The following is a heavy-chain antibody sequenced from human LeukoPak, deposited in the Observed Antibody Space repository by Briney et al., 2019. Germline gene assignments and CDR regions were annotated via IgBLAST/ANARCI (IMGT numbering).Heavy chain of an antibody. V-gene: IGHV3-7*01. J-gene: IGHJ4*02. CDR3: VDL. D-gene: IGHD3/OR15-3a*01. Sequence: PGGSLRLSCAASGFTFSSFTVSWVRQAPGMGLEWVADIKEDGSESFYVDSVKGRFTISRDNSKNSLDLQMNRLRGDDTALYFCVDLWGLGTLVTVSS. CDR2: IKEDGSES. CDR1: GFTFSSFT.